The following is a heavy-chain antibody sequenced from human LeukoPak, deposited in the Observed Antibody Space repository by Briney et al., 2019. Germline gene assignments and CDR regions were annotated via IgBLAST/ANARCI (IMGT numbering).Heavy chain of an antibody. V-gene: IGHV3-30*18. CDR3: AKSRPSGTSDAFDI. D-gene: IGHD1-26*01. CDR1: GFTFSSYG. CDR2: ISYDGSNK. J-gene: IGHJ3*02. Sequence: PGGSLRLSCAASGFTFSSYGMHWVRQAPGKGLEWVAVISYDGSNKYYADSVKGRFTISRDNSKNTLYLQMNGLRAEDTAVYYCAKSRPSGTSDAFDIWGQGTMVTVSS.